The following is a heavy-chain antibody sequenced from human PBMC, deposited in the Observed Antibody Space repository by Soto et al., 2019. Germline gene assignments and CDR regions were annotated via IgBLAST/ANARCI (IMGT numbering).Heavy chain of an antibody. J-gene: IGHJ4*02. CDR1: GGSISSSSYY. Sequence: SETLSLTCTVSGGSISSSSYYWGWIRQPPGKGLEWIGSIYYSGSTYYNPSLKSRVTISVDTSKNHFSRKLSSVTAADTAVYYCARMTYYDFWSGYFDYWGQGTLVTVSS. D-gene: IGHD3-3*01. CDR3: ARMTYYDFWSGYFDY. CDR2: IYYSGST. V-gene: IGHV4-39*01.